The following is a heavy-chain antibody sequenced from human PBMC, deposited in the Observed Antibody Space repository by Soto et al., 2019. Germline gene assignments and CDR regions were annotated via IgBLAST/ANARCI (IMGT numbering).Heavy chain of an antibody. CDR2: ISACNGNI. J-gene: IGHJ4*02. V-gene: IGHV1-18*01. Sequence: ASVKVSCKASGYTFTDYGISWVRQAPGQRLEWMGWISACNGNINYSQKLQGRVTMTRDTSASTAYMELSSLRSEDTAVYYCARGSGLTYFDYWGQGTLVTVSS. D-gene: IGHD3-10*01. CDR3: ARGSGLTYFDY. CDR1: GYTFTDYG.